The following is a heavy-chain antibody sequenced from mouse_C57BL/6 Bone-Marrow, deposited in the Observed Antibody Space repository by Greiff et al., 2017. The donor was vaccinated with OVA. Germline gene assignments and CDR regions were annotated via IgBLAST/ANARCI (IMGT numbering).Heavy chain of an antibody. CDR2: IDPENGDT. D-gene: IGHD4-1*01. J-gene: IGHJ3*01. V-gene: IGHV14-4*01. CDR1: GFNIKDDY. CDR3: TTGTANWDCAY. Sequence: VQLQQSGAELVRPGASVKLSCTASGFNIKDDYMHWVKQRPEQGLEWIGWIDPENGDTEYASKFQGKATITADTSSNTAYLQLSSLTSEDTAVDYCTTGTANWDCAYWGQGTLVTVSA.